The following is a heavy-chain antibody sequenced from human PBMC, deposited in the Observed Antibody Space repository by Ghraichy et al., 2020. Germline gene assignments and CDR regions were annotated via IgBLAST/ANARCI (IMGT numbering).Heavy chain of an antibody. CDR1: GGSISSGGYS. D-gene: IGHD3-10*01. Sequence: SETLSLTCAVSGGSISSGGYSWSWIRQPPGKGLEWIGYIYYSGRTYYNPSLTSRLTISVDTPNNQFSLQLTSVTAADTAVYYCASDGEGSVTPFDYWGQGTLFTVS. J-gene: IGHJ4*02. CDR2: IYYSGRT. CDR3: ASDGEGSVTPFDY. V-gene: IGHV4-30-4*07.